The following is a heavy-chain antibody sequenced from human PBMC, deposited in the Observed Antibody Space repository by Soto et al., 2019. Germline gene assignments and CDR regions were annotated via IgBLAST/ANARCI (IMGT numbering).Heavy chain of an antibody. CDR3: TTRGRRRSSSLWFDP. V-gene: IGHV3-15*01. Sequence: EVQLVESGGGLVEPGGSLRLSCAASGFSFTNAWMTWVRQAPGKGLEWVGRIKTTTDGGTTDYAAPVKGRFTISRDDSKTTVYRQMNSLKTEETAAYYGTTRGRRRSSSLWFDPWGQGTQVTVSS. CDR1: GFSFTNAW. D-gene: IGHD6-6*01. CDR2: IKTTTDGGTT. J-gene: IGHJ5*02.